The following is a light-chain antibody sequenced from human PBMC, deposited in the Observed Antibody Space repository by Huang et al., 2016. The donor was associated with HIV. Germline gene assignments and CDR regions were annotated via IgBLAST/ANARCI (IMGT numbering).Light chain of an antibody. Sequence: EIVLTQSPATLSLSPGERATLSCRASQRLSSYLAWYQQKPGQAPRLLINDASNRATGIPARCSGSGSGTDFTLTISSLEPEDFAVYSCQQPGRFTFGPGTKVDIK. CDR2: DAS. CDR3: QQPGRFT. V-gene: IGKV3-11*01. CDR1: QRLSSY. J-gene: IGKJ3*01.